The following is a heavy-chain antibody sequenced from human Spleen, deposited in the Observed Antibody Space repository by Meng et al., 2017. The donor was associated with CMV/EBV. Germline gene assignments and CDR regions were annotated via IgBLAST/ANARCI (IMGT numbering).Heavy chain of an antibody. CDR3: ARVHGYYYDSSGYYRGHWYFDL. Sequence: SETLSLTCTVSGASISSSRYYWGWARQPPGKGLEWIGSIYYSGSTYYNPSLKSRVTISLDTSKNQFSLKLTSVTAADTAVYYCARVHGYYYDSSGYYRGHWYFDLWGRGTLVTVSS. J-gene: IGHJ2*01. V-gene: IGHV4-39*07. CDR2: IYYSGST. CDR1: GASISSSRYY. D-gene: IGHD3-22*01.